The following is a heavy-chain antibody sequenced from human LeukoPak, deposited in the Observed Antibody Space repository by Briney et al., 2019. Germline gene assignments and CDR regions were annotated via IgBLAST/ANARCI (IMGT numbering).Heavy chain of an antibody. Sequence: GESLKISCKGSGYNFASHWIGWVRQMPGKGLEWMGIIYPDNSDTRYSPSFQGQVTISADKSITTAYLQWSSLKASDTAIYYCARLPSYDCGNTNCYYRWFDPWGQGTLVTVSS. CDR1: GYNFASHW. V-gene: IGHV5-51*01. CDR3: ARLPSYDCGNTNCYYRWFDP. J-gene: IGHJ5*02. CDR2: IYPDNSDT. D-gene: IGHD2-2*01.